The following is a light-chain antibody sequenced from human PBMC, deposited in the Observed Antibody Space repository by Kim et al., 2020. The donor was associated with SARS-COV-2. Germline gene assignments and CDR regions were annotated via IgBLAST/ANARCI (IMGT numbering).Light chain of an antibody. J-gene: IGKJ5*01. CDR1: QDIRKD. CDR2: GAS. V-gene: IGKV1-17*01. CDR3: LQHSTYPIT. Sequence: AAVGDRVTITCQASQDIRKDVGWYQQNPGRAPKRRIYGASSLQSGVPSRFSGSGSGTEFTLTISSVQPEDFATYFCLQHSTYPITFGQGTRLEIK.